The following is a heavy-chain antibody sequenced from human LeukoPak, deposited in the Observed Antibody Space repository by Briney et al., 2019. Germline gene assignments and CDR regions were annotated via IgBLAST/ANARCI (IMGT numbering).Heavy chain of an antibody. V-gene: IGHV3-30-3*01. CDR1: GFTFSSYA. CDR2: ISYDGSNK. D-gene: IGHD3-22*01. J-gene: IGHJ4*02. Sequence: GGSLRLSCAASGFTFSSYAMHWVRQAPGKGLEGVAVISYDGSNKYYADSVKGRFTISRDNSKNTLYLQMNSLRAEDTAVYYCASSDDSSCYRPFGYWGQGTLVTVSS. CDR3: ASSDDSSCYRPFGY.